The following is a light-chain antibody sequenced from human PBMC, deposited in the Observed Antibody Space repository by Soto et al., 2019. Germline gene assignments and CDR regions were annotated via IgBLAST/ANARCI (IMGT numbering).Light chain of an antibody. CDR3: QQYGSSPPYT. CDR1: ENVSNNY. Sequence: EVVLTQSPGTLSLSPGERATLSCRASENVSNNYLAWYQPKPGQAPRLLIFGSSDRAAGIPDRFSGSGSGTDFTLTISRLEPEDFAVYYGQQYGSSPPYTFGQGTQLEIK. J-gene: IGKJ2*01. V-gene: IGKV3-20*01. CDR2: GSS.